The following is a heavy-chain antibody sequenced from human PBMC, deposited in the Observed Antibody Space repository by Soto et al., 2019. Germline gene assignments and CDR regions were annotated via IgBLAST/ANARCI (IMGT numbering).Heavy chain of an antibody. J-gene: IGHJ6*02. CDR2: IIPIFGTA. CDR3: VRGLSGSNYYYYGMDV. D-gene: IGHD1-26*01. V-gene: IGHV1-69*13. Sequence: ASVKVSCKASGGTFSSYAISWVRQAPGQGLEWMGGIIPIFGTANYAQKFQGRVTITADESTSTAYMELSSLRSEDTAVYYCVRGLSGSNYYYYGMDVWGQGTTVTVSS. CDR1: GGTFSSYA.